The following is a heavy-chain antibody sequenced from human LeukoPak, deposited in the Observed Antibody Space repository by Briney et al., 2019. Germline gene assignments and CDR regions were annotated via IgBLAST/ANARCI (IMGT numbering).Heavy chain of an antibody. CDR1: GGSISGSSYY. CDR2: IYYSGST. V-gene: IGHV4-39*07. J-gene: IGHJ4*02. Sequence: SETLSLTCTVSGGSISGSSYYWGWNRQPPGKGLEWIGNIYYSGSTYYNPSLKSRVTIPVDTSKNQFSLKLSSVTAADTAVYYCARHLAGHFGGFFFDYWGQGTLVTVSS. CDR3: ARHLAGHFGGFFFDY. D-gene: IGHD2-21*01.